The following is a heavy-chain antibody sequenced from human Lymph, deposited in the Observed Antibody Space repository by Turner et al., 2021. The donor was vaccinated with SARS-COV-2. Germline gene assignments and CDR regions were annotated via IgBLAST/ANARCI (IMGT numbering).Heavy chain of an antibody. CDR1: GFTFSSYA. V-gene: IGHV3-23*01. CDR3: AKNEMAMIVVVITLFDY. J-gene: IGHJ4*02. CDR2: ISGSGGST. D-gene: IGHD3-22*01. Sequence: EVQLLESGGGFVQPGGSLRLSCAVSGFTFSSYAMSWVRQATGKGLEWCSTISGSGGSTYYADSVKGRFTISRDNSKNTLYLQMSRLRAEDTAGYYCAKNEMAMIVVVITLFDYWGQGTLVTVSS.